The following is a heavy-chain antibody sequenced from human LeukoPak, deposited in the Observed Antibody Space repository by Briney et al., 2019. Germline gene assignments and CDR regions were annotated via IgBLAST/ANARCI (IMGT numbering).Heavy chain of an antibody. V-gene: IGHV3-48*01. J-gene: IGHJ4*02. CDR1: GFTFSSYS. D-gene: IGHD2-15*01. CDR3: ARDHLYCSGGSCYFDY. Sequence: GGSLRLSCAASGFTFSSYSMNWVRQAPGKELEWVSYISSSSSTIYYADSVKGRFTISRDNAKNSLYLQMNSLRAEDTAVYYCARDHLYCSGGSCYFDYWGQGTLVTVSS. CDR2: ISSSSSTI.